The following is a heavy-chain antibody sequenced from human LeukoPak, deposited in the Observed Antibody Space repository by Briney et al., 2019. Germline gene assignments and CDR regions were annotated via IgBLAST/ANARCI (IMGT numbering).Heavy chain of an antibody. CDR2: IYSGGST. J-gene: IGHJ4*02. V-gene: IGHV3-53*01. CDR3: ARVLLWFGELSWSFDY. Sequence: ETLSLTCTVSGGSISSSSYYWGWIRQPPGKGLEWVSVIYSGGSTYYADSVKGRFTISRDNSKNTLYLQMNSLRAEDTAVYYCARVLLWFGELSWSFDYWGQGTLVTVSS. D-gene: IGHD3-10*01. CDR1: GGSISSSSYY.